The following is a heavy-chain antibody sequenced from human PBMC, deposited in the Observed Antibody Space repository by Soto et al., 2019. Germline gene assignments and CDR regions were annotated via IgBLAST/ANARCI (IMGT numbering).Heavy chain of an antibody. CDR3: ARPTSPHAFDI. Sequence: ASVKVSCKASGYTFTSYAMHWVRQAPGQRLEWMGWINAGNGNTKYSQKFQGRVAITRDTSASTAYMELSSLRSEDTAVYYCARPTSPHAFDIWGQGTMVTVSS. CDR2: INAGNGNT. V-gene: IGHV1-3*01. CDR1: GYTFTSYA. J-gene: IGHJ3*02.